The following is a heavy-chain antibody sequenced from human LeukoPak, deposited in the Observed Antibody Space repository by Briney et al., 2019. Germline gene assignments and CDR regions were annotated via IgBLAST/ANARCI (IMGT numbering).Heavy chain of an antibody. V-gene: IGHV4-30-4*01. CDR3: ARVYGDYVWGSYRYDY. CDR1: GGSISSGDYY. D-gene: IGHD3-16*02. J-gene: IGHJ4*02. Sequence: PSETLSLTCTVSGGSISSGDYYWSWIRQPPGKGLEWIGYIYYSGSTYYSPSLKSRVTISVDSSKNQFSLKLSSVTAADTAVYYCARVYGDYVWGSYRYDYWGQGTLVTVSS. CDR2: IYYSGST.